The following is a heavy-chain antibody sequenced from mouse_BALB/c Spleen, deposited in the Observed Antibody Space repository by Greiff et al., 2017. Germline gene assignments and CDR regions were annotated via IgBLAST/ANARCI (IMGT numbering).Heavy chain of an antibody. V-gene: IGHV5-6*01. D-gene: IGHD2-1*01. CDR3: ARGVYYGNYVDY. CDR1: GFTFSSYG. CDR2: ISSGGSYT. J-gene: IGHJ2*01. Sequence: EVQGVESGGDLVKPGGSLKLSCAASGFTFSSYGMSWVRQTPDKRLEWVATISSGGSYTYYPDSVKGRFTISRDNAKNTLYLQMSSLKSEDTAMYYCARGVYYGNYVDYWGQGTTLTVSS.